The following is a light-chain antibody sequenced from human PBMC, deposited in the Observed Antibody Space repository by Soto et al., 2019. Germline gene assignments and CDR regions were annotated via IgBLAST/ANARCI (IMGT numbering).Light chain of an antibody. CDR1: QSINSW. J-gene: IGKJ1*01. Sequence: DIQMTQSPSTLSASVGDRVTITCRASQSINSWLAWYQQKPGRASKLLIYKASSLESGVPSRFSGSGSGTEFTLTISSLQPDDFATYYCQQYTSYSTFGQGTKVEIK. CDR3: QQYTSYST. CDR2: KAS. V-gene: IGKV1-5*03.